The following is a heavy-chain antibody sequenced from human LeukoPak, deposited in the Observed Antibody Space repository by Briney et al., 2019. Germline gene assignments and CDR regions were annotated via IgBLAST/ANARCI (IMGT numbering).Heavy chain of an antibody. J-gene: IGHJ2*01. CDR1: GFTFNNYA. Sequence: PGGSLRLSCAASGFTFNNYAISWVRQAPGKGLECVSTISNSYNTYYADSVKGRFTISRDNSKNMLYLQMDSLRADDTAIYYCAKRAGQQLTYWYIDLWGRGTLVSVSS. CDR3: AKRAGQQLTYWYIDL. CDR2: ISNSYNT. D-gene: IGHD6-13*01. V-gene: IGHV3-23*01.